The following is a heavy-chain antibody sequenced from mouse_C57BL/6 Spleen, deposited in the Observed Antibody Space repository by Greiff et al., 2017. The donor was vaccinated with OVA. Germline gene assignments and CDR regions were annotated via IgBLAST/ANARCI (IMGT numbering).Heavy chain of an antibody. Sequence: QVQLQQSGAELVKPGASVKISCKASGYAFSSYWMNWVKQRPGKGLEWIGQIYPGDGDTNYNGKFKGKATLTADKSSSTAYMQLSSLTSEDSAVSFCAREDVYDYLFDYWGQGTTLTVSS. V-gene: IGHV1-80*01. CDR3: AREDVYDYLFDY. J-gene: IGHJ2*01. CDR1: GYAFSSYW. D-gene: IGHD2-4*01. CDR2: IYPGDGDT.